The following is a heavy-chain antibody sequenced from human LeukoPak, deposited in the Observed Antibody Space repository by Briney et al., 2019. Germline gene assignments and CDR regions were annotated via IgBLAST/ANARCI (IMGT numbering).Heavy chain of an antibody. Sequence: GASVKVSCKASGYTFTGYYMHWVRQAPGQGLEWMGWINPNSGGTNYAQKFQGRVTITADKSTSTAYMELSSLGSEDTAVYYCARERPSGSYYNDYWGQGTLVTVSS. CDR2: INPNSGGT. CDR1: GYTFTGYY. D-gene: IGHD3-10*01. J-gene: IGHJ4*02. CDR3: ARERPSGSYYNDY. V-gene: IGHV1-2*02.